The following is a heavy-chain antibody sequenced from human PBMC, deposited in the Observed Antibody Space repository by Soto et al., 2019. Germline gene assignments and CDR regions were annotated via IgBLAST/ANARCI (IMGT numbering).Heavy chain of an antibody. CDR3: ASLFGSGWQPDY. CDR2: IYYSGST. Sequence: TLSLTCTVSGGSISSGGYYWSWIRQHPGKGLEWIGYIYYSGSTYYNPSLKSRVTISVDTSKNQFSLKLSSVTAADTAVYYCASLFGSGWQPDYWGQGTLVTVSS. V-gene: IGHV4-31*03. CDR1: GGSISSGGYY. D-gene: IGHD6-19*01. J-gene: IGHJ4*02.